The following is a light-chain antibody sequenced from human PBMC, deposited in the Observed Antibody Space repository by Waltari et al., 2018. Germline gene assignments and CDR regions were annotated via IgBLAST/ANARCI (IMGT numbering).Light chain of an antibody. Sequence: SYVLTQPPSVSVAPGQTARITCGINNTGSRSVHWGQQRPGQAPGRVIYYDTDRPSGILGRCSGSNSGDTATLTISRVEAGDEADYYCQVWDSSRAHVVFGGGTRLTVL. CDR3: QVWDSSRAHVV. CDR2: YDT. CDR1: NTGSRS. V-gene: IGLV3-21*04. J-gene: IGLJ3*02.